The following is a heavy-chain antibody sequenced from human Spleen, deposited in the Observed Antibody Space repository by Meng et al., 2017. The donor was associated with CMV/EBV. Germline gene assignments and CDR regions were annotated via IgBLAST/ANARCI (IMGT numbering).Heavy chain of an antibody. D-gene: IGHD6-6*01. CDR1: GFTFSYYD. CDR2: ISYDEIKT. J-gene: IGHJ6*02. V-gene: IGHV3-30*04. CDR3: ARVPYRSSSGEYFYYPGMDV. Sequence: GESLKISCAASGFTFSYYDMHWVRQAPGRGLEWVAVISYDEIKTYYADSMRGRFTISRDNSKNTLYLEMTSPRPEDTAVYYCARVPYRSSSGEYFYYPGMDVWGQGTTVTVSS.